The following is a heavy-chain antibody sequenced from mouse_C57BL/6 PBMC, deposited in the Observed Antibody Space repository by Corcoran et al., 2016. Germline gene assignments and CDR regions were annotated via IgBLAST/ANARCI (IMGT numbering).Heavy chain of an antibody. D-gene: IGHD6-1*01. CDR2: INPNNGGT. CDR1: GYTFTDYN. V-gene: IGHV1-18*01. CDR3: ARRRILPFDY. J-gene: IGHJ2*01. Sequence: EVQLQQSGPELVKPGASVKIPCKASGYTFTDYNMDWVKQSNGKSLEWIGDINPNNGGTIYNQKFKGKATLTVDKSSSIAYMELRSLTSEDTAVYYCARRRILPFDYWGQGTTLTVSS.